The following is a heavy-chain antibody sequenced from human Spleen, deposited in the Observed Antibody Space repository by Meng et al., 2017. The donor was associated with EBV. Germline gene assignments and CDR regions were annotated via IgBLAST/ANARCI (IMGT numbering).Heavy chain of an antibody. J-gene: IGHJ4*02. CDR2: ISSSGST. V-gene: IGHV4-39*01. Sequence: QRPESGPPLLRPSETLSLTCGVSGASISDSSAYWGWIRQSPRKGLEWIGTISSSGSTFYNPSLESRLTLSVDTTENHFALKLTSVTAADTAMYYCARHTGDFDYWGQGALVTVSS. D-gene: IGHD2-8*02. CDR3: ARHTGDFDY. CDR1: GASISDSSAY.